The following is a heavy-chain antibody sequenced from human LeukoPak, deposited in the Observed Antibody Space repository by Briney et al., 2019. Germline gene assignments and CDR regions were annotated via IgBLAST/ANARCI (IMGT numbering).Heavy chain of an antibody. V-gene: IGHV3-21*01. D-gene: IGHD5-24*01. J-gene: IGHJ3*02. CDR3: ARRWLQSYAFDI. Sequence: GGSLRLSCAASGSTFSNYGMNWVRQAPGKGLEWVSSISIGSNYIYYGDSVKGRFTISRDNAKKSLYLQMNSLRAEDTAVYYCARRWLQSYAFDIWGQGTMVTVSS. CDR2: ISIGSNYI. CDR1: GSTFSNYG.